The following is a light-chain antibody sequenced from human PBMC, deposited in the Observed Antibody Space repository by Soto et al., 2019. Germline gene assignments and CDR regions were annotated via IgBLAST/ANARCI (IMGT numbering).Light chain of an antibody. Sequence: DIQMTQSPSSLSASVGDTVTITCRASQGIRDYLAWYQQKPGEAPKRLIYTASKLQSGVPSRFSGSGSGTEFTLTISSLQPEDFAIYHSLQHDSYPLTFGGGTRVEIK. CDR1: QGIRDY. CDR3: LQHDSYPLT. V-gene: IGKV1-17*01. CDR2: TAS. J-gene: IGKJ4*01.